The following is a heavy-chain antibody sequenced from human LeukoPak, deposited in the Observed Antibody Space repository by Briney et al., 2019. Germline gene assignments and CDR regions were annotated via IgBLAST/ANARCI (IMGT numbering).Heavy chain of an antibody. CDR1: GFTVSSYW. Sequence: GGSLRLSCAASGFTVSSYWMSWVRQAPGKGLEWVAVISYDGSNKYYADSVKGRFTIPRDNSKNTLYLQMNSLRAEDTAVYYCAKDWRAYCGGDCYSYFDYWGQGTLVTVSS. J-gene: IGHJ4*02. V-gene: IGHV3-30*18. CDR2: ISYDGSNK. CDR3: AKDWRAYCGGDCYSYFDY. D-gene: IGHD2-21*02.